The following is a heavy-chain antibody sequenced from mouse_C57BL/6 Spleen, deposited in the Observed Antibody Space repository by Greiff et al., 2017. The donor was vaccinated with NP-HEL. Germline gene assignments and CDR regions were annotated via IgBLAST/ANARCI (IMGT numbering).Heavy chain of an antibody. Sequence: QVQLQQPGAELVRPGTSVKLSCKASGYTFTSYWMHWVKQRPGQGLEWIGVIDPSDSYTNYNQKFKGKATLTVDTSSSTAYMQLSSLTSEDSAVYYCARENGSSYVVFDYWGQGTTLTVSS. D-gene: IGHD1-1*01. CDR3: ARENGSSYVVFDY. V-gene: IGHV1-59*01. CDR2: IDPSDSYT. CDR1: GYTFTSYW. J-gene: IGHJ2*01.